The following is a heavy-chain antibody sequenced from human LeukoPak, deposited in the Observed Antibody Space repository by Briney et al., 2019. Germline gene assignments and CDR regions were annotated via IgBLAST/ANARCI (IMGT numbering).Heavy chain of an antibody. CDR3: ARDLRPYYYYGSGSTPVFDI. CDR1: GGSISSSSYY. Sequence: SETLSLTCTVSGGSISSSSYYWGWIRQPPGKGLEWIGSIYYSGSTYYNPSLKSRATISVDTSKNQFSLKLSSVTAADTAVYYCARDLRPYYYYGSGSTPVFDIWGQGTMVTVSS. J-gene: IGHJ3*02. D-gene: IGHD3-10*01. CDR2: IYYSGST. V-gene: IGHV4-39*07.